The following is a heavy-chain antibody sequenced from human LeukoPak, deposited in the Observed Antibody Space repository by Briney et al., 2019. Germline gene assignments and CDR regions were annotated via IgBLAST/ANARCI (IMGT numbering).Heavy chain of an antibody. Sequence: GGSLRLSCAASGFTFSSYWMSWVRQAPGKGLEWVANIKQDGSEKYYVDSVKGRFTISRDNAKNSLYLQMNSLRAEDTAVYYCASQGSKVMGNGAFDIWGQGTTVTVSS. CDR1: GFTFSSYW. CDR3: ASQGSKVMGNGAFDI. J-gene: IGHJ3*02. D-gene: IGHD4-17*01. V-gene: IGHV3-7*01. CDR2: IKQDGSEK.